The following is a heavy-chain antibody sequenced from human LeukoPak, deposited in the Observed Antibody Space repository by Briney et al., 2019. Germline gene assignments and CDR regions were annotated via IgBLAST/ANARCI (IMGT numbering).Heavy chain of an antibody. J-gene: IGHJ4*02. V-gene: IGHV1-2*02. D-gene: IGHD6-13*01. CDR2: LSPNSGDT. Sequence: GASVKVSCKASGYGFTDYHIHWVRQAPGQDLEWMGWLSPNSGDTKIAQKFQGRVTLTRDTSMSTAYMELSTLRSEDTAVYYCARATDFSSWYLAYWGQGTLVTVSS. CDR3: ARATDFSSWYLAY. CDR1: GYGFTDYH.